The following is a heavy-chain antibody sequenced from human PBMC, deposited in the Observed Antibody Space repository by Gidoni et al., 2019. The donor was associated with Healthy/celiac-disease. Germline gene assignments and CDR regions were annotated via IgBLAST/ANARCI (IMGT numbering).Heavy chain of an antibody. D-gene: IGHD5-18*01. Sequence: QVQLQQWGAGLLKPSETLSLTCAVYGGSFSGYYWSWIRQPPGKGLEWIGEINHSGSTNYNPSLKSRVTISVDTSKNQFSLKLSSVTAADTAVYYCARGRPGYSYGYPLANLFDYWGQGTLVTVSS. CDR3: ARGRPGYSYGYPLANLFDY. CDR2: INHSGST. CDR1: GGSFSGYY. V-gene: IGHV4-34*01. J-gene: IGHJ4*02.